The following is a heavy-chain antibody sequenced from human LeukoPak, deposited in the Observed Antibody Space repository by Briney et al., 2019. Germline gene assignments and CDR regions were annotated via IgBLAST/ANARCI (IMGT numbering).Heavy chain of an antibody. CDR2: IWYDGSNK. D-gene: IGHD1-26*01. J-gene: IGHJ4*02. Sequence: GGSLRLSCAASGFTFSSYGMHWVRQAPGKELEWVAVIWYDGSNKYYADSVKGRFTISRDNSKNTPYLQMNSLRAEDTAVYYCARDRIVGATTRNTFDYWGQGTLVTVSS. V-gene: IGHV3-33*01. CDR1: GFTFSSYG. CDR3: ARDRIVGATTRNTFDY.